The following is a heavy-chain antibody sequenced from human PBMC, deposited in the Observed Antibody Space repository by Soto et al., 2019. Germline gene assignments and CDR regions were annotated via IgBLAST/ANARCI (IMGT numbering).Heavy chain of an antibody. CDR1: GFTFRNYA. CDR2: ISGSGGTT. V-gene: IGHV3-23*01. D-gene: IGHD2-2*01. Sequence: EVQLLESGGGLVQPGGSLRLSCAASGFTFRNYAMSWARQAPGKGLEWVSAISGSGGTTHYADSVKGRFTISRDNSENTLYLQMNSLRVEDTAVYNCAKDRSSTSCYAFDYWGQGSLVTVSS. CDR3: AKDRSSTSCYAFDY. J-gene: IGHJ4*02.